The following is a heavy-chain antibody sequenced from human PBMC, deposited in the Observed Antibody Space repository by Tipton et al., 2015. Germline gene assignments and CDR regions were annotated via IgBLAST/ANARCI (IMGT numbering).Heavy chain of an antibody. Sequence: RSLRLSCAASGFTFEDYAMHWVRQAPGKGLEWVSGISWNSVNIGYAGSVKGRFTISRDNAKNSLYLQMNSLRAEDTALYYCAKEYGSGSYFEYFYYGMDVWGQGTTVTVSS. V-gene: IGHV3-9*01. CDR1: GFTFEDYA. J-gene: IGHJ6*02. CDR3: AKEYGSGSYFEYFYYGMDV. D-gene: IGHD3-10*01. CDR2: ISWNSVNI.